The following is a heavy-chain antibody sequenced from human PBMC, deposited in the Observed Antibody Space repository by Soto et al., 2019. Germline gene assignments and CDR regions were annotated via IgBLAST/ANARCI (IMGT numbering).Heavy chain of an antibody. J-gene: IGHJ6*02. CDR1: VFTFSSYG. CDR2: IWYDGSNK. CDR3: ARGGNFLYYYGMDV. Sequence: QVQLVESGGGVVQPGRSLRLSCAASVFTFSSYGMHWVRQAPGKGLEWVAVIWYDGSNKYYADSVKGRFTISRDNSKNTLYLQMNSLRAEDTAVYYCARGGNFLYYYGMDVWGQGTTVTVSS. D-gene: IGHD1-7*01. V-gene: IGHV3-33*01.